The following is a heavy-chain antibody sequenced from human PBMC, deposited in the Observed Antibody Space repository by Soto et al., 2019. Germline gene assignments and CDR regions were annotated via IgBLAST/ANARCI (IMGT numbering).Heavy chain of an antibody. CDR1: GFIFSSYW. CDR2: MSEYGSER. J-gene: IGHJ4*02. CDR3: ARATSADKEDY. D-gene: IGHD2-2*01. V-gene: IGHV3-7*04. Sequence: EVQLVESGGGLVQPGGSLRLSCSASGFIFSSYWMSWLRHAPGNGLECVASMSEYGSERDYVESVKGRFTISRANAKNSIYLKMNSLSAEDTAVYDCARATSADKEDYWGQGTLVTVSS.